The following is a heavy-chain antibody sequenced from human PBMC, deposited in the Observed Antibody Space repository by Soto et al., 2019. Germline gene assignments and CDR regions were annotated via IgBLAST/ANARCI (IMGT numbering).Heavy chain of an antibody. V-gene: IGHV3-23*01. CDR1: GFTFSNYA. CDR3: AKADYGDYGIFDY. CDR2: ISGSGGST. J-gene: IGHJ4*02. D-gene: IGHD4-17*01. Sequence: EVQLLESGGGLVQPGGSPRLSCAASGFTFSNYAMSWVRQAPGKGLEWVSGISGSGGSTYYADSVKGRFTISRDNSKNTLFLQLNSLRAEDTAVYYCAKADYGDYGIFDYWGQGTLVTVSS.